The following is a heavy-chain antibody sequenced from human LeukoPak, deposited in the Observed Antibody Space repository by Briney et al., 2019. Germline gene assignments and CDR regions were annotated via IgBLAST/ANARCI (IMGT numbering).Heavy chain of an antibody. Sequence: ASVTVSCTASGYTFTSYYMHWVRQAPGQGLEWMGIINPSGGSTSYAQKFQGRVTMTRDTSTSTVYMELSSLRSEDTAVYYCARDIGSHDSSGYYNDYWGQGTLVTVSS. J-gene: IGHJ4*02. CDR3: ARDIGSHDSSGYYNDY. CDR2: INPSGGST. CDR1: GYTFTSYY. D-gene: IGHD3-22*01. V-gene: IGHV1-46*01.